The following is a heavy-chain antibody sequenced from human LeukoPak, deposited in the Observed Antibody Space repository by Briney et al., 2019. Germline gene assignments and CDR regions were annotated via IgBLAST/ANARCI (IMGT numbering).Heavy chain of an antibody. V-gene: IGHV3-33*01. CDR2: IWYDGSNK. Sequence: PGRSLRLSCAASGFTFSSYGMHWVRQAPGKGLEWVAVIWYDGSNKYYADSVKGRFTISRDNSKNTLYLQMNRLRAEDTAVYYCARDRNGNYGRWGFDYWGQGTLVTVSS. CDR1: GFTFSSYG. D-gene: IGHD4-17*01. CDR3: ARDRNGNYGRWGFDY. J-gene: IGHJ4*02.